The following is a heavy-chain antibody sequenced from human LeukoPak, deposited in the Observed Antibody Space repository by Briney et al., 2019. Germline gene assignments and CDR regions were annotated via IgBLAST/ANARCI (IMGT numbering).Heavy chain of an antibody. CDR2: IYYSGST. J-gene: IGHJ5*02. D-gene: IGHD3-22*01. CDR1: GGSVSSADYY. CDR3: ARDHDSSGWWFDP. Sequence: SETLSLTSTVSGGSVSSADYYWSWIRQPPGKGLEWIGYIYYSGSTYYNPSLKSRVTISVDTSKNQFSLKLSSVTAADTAVYYCARDHDSSGWWFDPWGQGTLVTVSS. V-gene: IGHV4-30-4*01.